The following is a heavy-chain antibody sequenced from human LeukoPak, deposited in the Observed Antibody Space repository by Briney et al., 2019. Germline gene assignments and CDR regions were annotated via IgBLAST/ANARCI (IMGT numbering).Heavy chain of an antibody. CDR2: IYPDDSDT. D-gene: IGHD6-19*01. J-gene: IGHJ4*02. CDR1: GYSFPTYW. CDR3: ARRRGYSSGWATSGPYYFDY. V-gene: IGHV5-51*01. Sequence: GESLQISCKGSGYSFPTYWIGWVRQMPGKGLEWMGIIYPDDSDTRYSPSFEGQVTISADKSISTAYLQWGSLKASDTAMYYCARRRGYSSGWATSGPYYFDYWGQGTLVTVSS.